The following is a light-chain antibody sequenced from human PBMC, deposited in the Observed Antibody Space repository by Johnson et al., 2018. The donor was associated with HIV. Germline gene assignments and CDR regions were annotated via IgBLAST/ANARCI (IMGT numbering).Light chain of an antibody. V-gene: IGLV1-51*01. CDR2: DNH. CDR1: SSNIGNNY. J-gene: IGLJ1*01. CDR3: GTWDSSLSANV. Sequence: QSVLTQPPSVSAAPQKVTISCSGSSSNIGNNYVSWYQQLPGTAPKVLIYDNHKRPSGIPDRVSGSKSGTSATLGITGLQTGDEADYYCGTWDSSLSANVFGTGTKVTVL.